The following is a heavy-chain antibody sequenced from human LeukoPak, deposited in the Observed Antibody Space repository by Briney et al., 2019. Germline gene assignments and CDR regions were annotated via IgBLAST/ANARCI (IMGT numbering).Heavy chain of an antibody. CDR2: IKCDGSEK. CDR3: AKVIAAADNCYYYYMDV. CDR1: GFTFSSSW. D-gene: IGHD6-13*01. Sequence: TGGSLRLSCAASGFTFSSSWMHWVCQAPEKGLEWVADIKCDGSEKYYVDSVKGRLTISRDNAKNSLYLQVNSLRAEDMTVYYCAKVIAAADNCYYYYMDVWGKGTTVTVSS. J-gene: IGHJ6*03. V-gene: IGHV3-52*01.